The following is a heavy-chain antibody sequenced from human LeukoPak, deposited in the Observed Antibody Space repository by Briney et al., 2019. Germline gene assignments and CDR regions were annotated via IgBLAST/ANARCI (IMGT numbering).Heavy chain of an antibody. CDR3: ARELVGATHAFDI. Sequence: PSETLSLTCTVSGGSISSSSYYWGWIRQPPGKGLEWIGSIYYSGSTYYNPSLKSRVTISVDTSKNQFSLKLSSVTAADTAVYYCARELVGATHAFDIWGQGTMVTVSS. V-gene: IGHV4-39*07. J-gene: IGHJ3*02. CDR2: IYYSGST. D-gene: IGHD1-26*01. CDR1: GGSISSSSYY.